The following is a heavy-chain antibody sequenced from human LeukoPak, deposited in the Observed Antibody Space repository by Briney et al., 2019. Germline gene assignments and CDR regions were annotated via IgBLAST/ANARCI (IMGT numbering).Heavy chain of an antibody. V-gene: IGHV3-74*01. D-gene: IGHD3-9*01. CDR2: INSDGSST. CDR1: GFTFSSYW. Sequence: GGSLRLSCAASGFTFSSYWMHWVRQAPGKGLVWVSRINSDGSSTSYADSVKGRFTISRDNSKNTLYLQMNSLRAEDTAVYYCAPQGVRYFDWLLPNWFDPWGQGTLVTVSS. CDR3: APQGVRYFDWLLPNWFDP. J-gene: IGHJ5*02.